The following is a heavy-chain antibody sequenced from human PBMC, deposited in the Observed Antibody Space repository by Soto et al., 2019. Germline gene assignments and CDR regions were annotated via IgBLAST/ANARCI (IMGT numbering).Heavy chain of an antibody. V-gene: IGHV1-8*01. CDR3: ARSTLYCSGGSCYFDY. Sequence: GASVKVSCKASGYTFTSYDINWVRQATGQGLEWMGWMNPNSGNTGYAQKFQGRVTMTRNTSISTAYMELSSLRSEDTAVYYCARSTLYCSGGSCYFDYWGQGTLGTVSS. CDR1: GYTFTSYD. J-gene: IGHJ4*02. CDR2: MNPNSGNT. D-gene: IGHD2-15*01.